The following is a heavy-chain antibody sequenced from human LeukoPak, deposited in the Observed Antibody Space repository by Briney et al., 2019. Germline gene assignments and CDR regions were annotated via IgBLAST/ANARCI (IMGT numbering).Heavy chain of an antibody. D-gene: IGHD1-26*01. CDR3: AKDLRQRSYPYYYYGMDV. V-gene: IGHV3-53*05. J-gene: IGHJ6*02. Sequence: GGSLRLSCAASGFTVSSNYMSWVRQAPGKGLEWVSVIYSGGSTYYADSVKGRFTISRDNSKNTLYLQMNSLRAEDTAVYYCAKDLRQRSYPYYYYGMDVWGQGTTVTVSS. CDR1: GFTVSSNY. CDR2: IYSGGST.